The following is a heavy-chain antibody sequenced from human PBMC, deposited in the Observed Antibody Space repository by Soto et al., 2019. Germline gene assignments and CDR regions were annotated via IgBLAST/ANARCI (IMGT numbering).Heavy chain of an antibody. CDR1: GDSIRRRSYY. J-gene: IGHJ4*02. Sequence: LATRSFACTVSGDSIRRRSYYWGWIPQPPGKGLEWIGSIYYSGSTYNNPSLRSRVSMSIDTYKDQCSLKLKYVPAADTALYFCARRRTSVVVKAYFDGWAPGSLV. CDR2: IYYSGST. V-gene: IGHV4-39*01. CDR3: ARRRTSVVVKAYFDG. D-gene: IGHD2-21*01.